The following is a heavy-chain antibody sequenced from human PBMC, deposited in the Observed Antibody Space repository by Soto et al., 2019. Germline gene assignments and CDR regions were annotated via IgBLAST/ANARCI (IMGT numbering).Heavy chain of an antibody. CDR1: GFTFSSYW. J-gene: IGHJ6*02. Sequence: HPGGSLRLSCAASGFTFSSYWMSWVRQAPGKGLEWVANIKQHGSEKYYVDSVKGRFTISRDNAKNSLYLQMNSLRAEDTAVYYCARDRTIFGVVIPDYGMDVWGQGTTVTVSS. D-gene: IGHD3-3*01. CDR2: IKQHGSEK. CDR3: ARDRTIFGVVIPDYGMDV. V-gene: IGHV3-7*01.